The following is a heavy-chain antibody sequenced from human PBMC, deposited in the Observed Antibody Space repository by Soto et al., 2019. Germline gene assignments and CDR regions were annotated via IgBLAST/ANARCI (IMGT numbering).Heavy chain of an antibody. J-gene: IGHJ5*02. D-gene: IGHD2-15*01. Sequence: SETLSLTCTVSGGSISSSSYYWGWIRQPPGKGLEWIGSIYYSGSTYYNPSLKSRVTISVDTSKNQFSLKLSSVTAADTAVYYCARLPYCSGGSCYSDSWFDPWGQGTLVTVSS. V-gene: IGHV4-39*01. CDR3: ARLPYCSGGSCYSDSWFDP. CDR1: GGSISSSSYY. CDR2: IYYSGST.